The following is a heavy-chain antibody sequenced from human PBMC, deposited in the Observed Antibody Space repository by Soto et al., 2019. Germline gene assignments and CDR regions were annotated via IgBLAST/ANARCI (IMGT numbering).Heavy chain of an antibody. CDR3: ARGEVRGVIGYYYYGMDV. Sequence: GGSLRLSCAASGFTFSSYAMHWVRQAPGKGLEWVAVISYDGSNKYYADSVKGRFTISRDNSKNTLYLQMNSLRAEDTAVYYCARGEVRGVIGYYYYGMDVWGQGTTVTVSS. CDR2: ISYDGSNK. CDR1: GFTFSSYA. V-gene: IGHV3-30-3*01. J-gene: IGHJ6*02. D-gene: IGHD3-10*01.